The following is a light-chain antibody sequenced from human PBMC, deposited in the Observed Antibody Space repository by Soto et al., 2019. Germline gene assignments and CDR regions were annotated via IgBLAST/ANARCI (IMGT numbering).Light chain of an antibody. J-gene: IGLJ2*01. V-gene: IGLV7-43*01. CDR1: TGAVTRGYY. CDR3: LLYYGGQLGV. Sequence: QAVVTQEPSLTVSPGGTVTLTCGTSTGAVTRGYYPNWFQQKPGQAPRALIYSTNNKYSWTPARFSGSLLGGKAALTLSGVQPEDEADYYCLLYYGGQLGVFGGGTKLTVL. CDR2: STN.